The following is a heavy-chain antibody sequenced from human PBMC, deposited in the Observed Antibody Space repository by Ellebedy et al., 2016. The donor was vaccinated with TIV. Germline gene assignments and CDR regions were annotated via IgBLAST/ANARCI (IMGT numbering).Heavy chain of an antibody. V-gene: IGHV3-30*03. CDR3: VRDGSYDYGDY. D-gene: IGHD3-16*01. CDR2: ISYDGSIK. J-gene: IGHJ4*02. Sequence: PGGSLRLSCAASGFIFSAYGMHWVRQAPGKGLEWVTIISYDGSIKYYADSVKGRFTISRDNSKNTLYMQMNSLRTEDTAVYYCVRDGSYDYGDYWGQGTVVTVSS. CDR1: GFIFSAYG.